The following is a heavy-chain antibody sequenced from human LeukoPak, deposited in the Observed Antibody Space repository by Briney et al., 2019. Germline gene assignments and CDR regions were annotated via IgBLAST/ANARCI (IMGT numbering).Heavy chain of an antibody. CDR2: IGTAGDT. CDR3: ARGAPLAYCGGDCYSDGFDP. CDR1: GFTFSSYD. Sequence: GGSLRLSCAASGFTFSSYDMHWVRQATGKGLEWVSAIGTAGDTYYPGSVKGRFTISRENAKNSLYLQMNSLRAGDTAVYYCARGAPLAYCGGDCYSDGFDPWGQGTLVTVSS. V-gene: IGHV3-13*01. J-gene: IGHJ5*02. D-gene: IGHD2-21*02.